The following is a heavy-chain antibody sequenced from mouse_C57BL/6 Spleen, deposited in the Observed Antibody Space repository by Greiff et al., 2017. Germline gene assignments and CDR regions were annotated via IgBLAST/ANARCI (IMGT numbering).Heavy chain of an antibody. J-gene: IGHJ2*01. CDR3: ARLTGTVYYFDY. D-gene: IGHD4-1*01. V-gene: IGHV1-53*01. CDR2: INPSNGGT. CDR1: GYTFTSYW. Sequence: VQLQQPGTELVQPGASVKLSCTASGYTFTSYWMHWVKQRPGQGLEWIGNINPSNGGTTYNDKFKSKARLTVDKSSSTAYMQLSSLKSEDSAVYDCARLTGTVYYFDYWGQGTTLTVSS.